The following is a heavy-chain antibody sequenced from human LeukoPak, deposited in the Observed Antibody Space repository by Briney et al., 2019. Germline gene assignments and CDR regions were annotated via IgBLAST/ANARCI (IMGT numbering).Heavy chain of an antibody. Sequence: PSETLSLTCTVSGGSISSYYWSWIRQPPGKGLEWIGYIYYSGSTNYNPSLKSRVTISVDTSKNQFSLKLSSVTAADTAVYYCARHVGGYCGGDCYAGFDYWGQGTLVTVSS. CDR2: IYYSGST. CDR3: ARHVGGYCGGDCYAGFDY. J-gene: IGHJ4*02. V-gene: IGHV4-59*08. D-gene: IGHD2-21*02. CDR1: GGSISSYY.